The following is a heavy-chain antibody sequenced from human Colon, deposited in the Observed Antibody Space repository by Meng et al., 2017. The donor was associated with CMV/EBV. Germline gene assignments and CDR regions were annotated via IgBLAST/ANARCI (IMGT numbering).Heavy chain of an antibody. Sequence: SVKVSCKTSGGPFKSNAISWVRQAPGQGLEWMGGLIPMFGTPKYAQKFQGRVTITADESTSTTYMELSSLTSDDTAVYYCARSPLPAALNWFDPWGQGTLVTVSS. CDR3: ARSPLPAALNWFDP. V-gene: IGHV1-69*13. CDR1: GGPFKSNA. D-gene: IGHD2-2*01. CDR2: LIPMFGTP. J-gene: IGHJ5*02.